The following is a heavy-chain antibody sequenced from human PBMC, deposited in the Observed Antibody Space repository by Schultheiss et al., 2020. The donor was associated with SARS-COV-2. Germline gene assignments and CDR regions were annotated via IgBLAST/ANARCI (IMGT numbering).Heavy chain of an antibody. CDR2: IIPIFGTA. D-gene: IGHD5-18*01. J-gene: IGHJ6*02. Sequence: SVKVSCKASGYSFPNYGISWVRQAPGQGLEWMGGIIPIFGTANYAQKFQGRVTITADESTSTAYMELSSLRSEDTAVYYCARNVGYSYGYPNYYYGMDVWGQGTTVTVSS. CDR1: GYSFPNYG. V-gene: IGHV1-69*13. CDR3: ARNVGYSYGYPNYYYGMDV.